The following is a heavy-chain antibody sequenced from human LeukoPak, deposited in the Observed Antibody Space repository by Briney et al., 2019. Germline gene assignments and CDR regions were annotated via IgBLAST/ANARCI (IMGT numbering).Heavy chain of an antibody. J-gene: IGHJ6*02. CDR1: GFTFSSYS. CDR3: ASAGVPQQLVNYGMDV. Sequence: GGSLRLSCAASGFTFSSYSMNWVRQAPGKGLEWVSSISSSSSYIYYADSVKGRFTISRDNAKNSLYLQMNSLRAEDTAVYHCASAGVPQQLVNYGMDVWGQGTTVTVSS. CDR2: ISSSSSYI. D-gene: IGHD6-13*01. V-gene: IGHV3-21*01.